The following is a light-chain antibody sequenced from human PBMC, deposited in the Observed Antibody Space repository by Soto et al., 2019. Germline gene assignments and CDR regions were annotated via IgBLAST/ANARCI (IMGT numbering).Light chain of an antibody. J-gene: IGKJ1*01. CDR2: KAS. CDR1: QTINSW. V-gene: IGKV1-5*03. Sequence: DIHITQSPSTLSSSLVDRVTITCRASQTINSWLAWYQQKPGKAPKLLIYKASTLKSGVPSRFSGSGSGTEFTLTISSLQPDDFATYYCQHYNSYSEAFGQGTKV. CDR3: QHYNSYSEA.